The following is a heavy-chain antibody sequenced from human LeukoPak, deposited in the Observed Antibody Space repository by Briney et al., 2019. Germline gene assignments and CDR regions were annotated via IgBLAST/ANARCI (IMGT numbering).Heavy chain of an antibody. J-gene: IGHJ4*02. Sequence: PGGSLRLSCAASGFTVSSNYMSWVRQAPGKGLEWVSVIYSGGSTYYADSVKGRFTISRDNSKNTLYLQMNSLRAEDTAVYYCARGTGIAEYYFDYWGQGTLVTVSS. CDR3: ARGTGIAEYYFDY. V-gene: IGHV3-53*01. D-gene: IGHD6-13*01. CDR2: IYSGGST. CDR1: GFTVSSNY.